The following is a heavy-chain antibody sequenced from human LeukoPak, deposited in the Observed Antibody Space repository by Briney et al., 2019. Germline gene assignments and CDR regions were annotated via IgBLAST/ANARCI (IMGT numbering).Heavy chain of an antibody. CDR1: GGSITSDVYY. Sequence: SETLSLTCTVSGGSITSDVYYWSWIRQHPGMGLEWIGSIYYSGNAYYNPSLKSRVTISVDTSKNQFSLRLTSVTAADTAVYYCARQCIAGTIDAFDIWGQGTMVTVSS. CDR3: ARQCIAGTIDAFDI. V-gene: IGHV4-39*01. J-gene: IGHJ3*02. CDR2: IYYSGNA. D-gene: IGHD1/OR15-1a*01.